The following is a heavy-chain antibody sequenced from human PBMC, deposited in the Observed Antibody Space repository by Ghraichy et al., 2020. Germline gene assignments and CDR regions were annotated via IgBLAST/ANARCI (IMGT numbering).Heavy chain of an antibody. CDR2: IYYSGST. V-gene: IGHV4-39*02. D-gene: IGHD3-22*01. Sequence: SETLSLTCTVSGGSISSSSYYWGWIRQPPGKGLEWIGSIYYSGSTYYNPSLKSRVTISVDTSKNQFSLKLSSVTAADTAVYYCARDYYDVFQHWGQGTLVTVSS. CDR1: GGSISSSSYY. CDR3: ARDYYDVFQH. J-gene: IGHJ1*01.